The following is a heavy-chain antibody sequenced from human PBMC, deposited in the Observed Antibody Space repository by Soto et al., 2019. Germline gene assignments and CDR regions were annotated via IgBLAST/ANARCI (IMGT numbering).Heavy chain of an antibody. Sequence: GGSLRLSCAASGFTFSSYGMHWVRQAPGKGLEWVAVIWYDGSNKYYADSVKGRFTISRDNSKNTLYLQMNSLRAEDTAVYYWARAWGIAVDGIDVWGQGTTVTVSS. CDR1: GFTFSSYG. D-gene: IGHD6-19*01. CDR2: IWYDGSNK. J-gene: IGHJ6*02. V-gene: IGHV3-33*01. CDR3: ARAWGIAVDGIDV.